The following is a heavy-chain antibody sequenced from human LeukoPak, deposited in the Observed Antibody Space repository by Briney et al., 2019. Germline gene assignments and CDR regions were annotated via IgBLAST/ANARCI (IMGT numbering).Heavy chain of an antibody. CDR3: ARGLAAMVARFDY. CDR2: INPNSGGT. J-gene: IGHJ4*02. D-gene: IGHD5-18*01. V-gene: IGHV1-2*02. Sequence: ASVKVSCKASGYTFTVYYMHWVRQAPGQGLEWMGWINPNSGGTDYAQKFQGRVTMTRDTSISTAYMELSRLRSDDTAVYYCARGLAAMVARFDYWGQGTLVTVSS. CDR1: GYTFTVYY.